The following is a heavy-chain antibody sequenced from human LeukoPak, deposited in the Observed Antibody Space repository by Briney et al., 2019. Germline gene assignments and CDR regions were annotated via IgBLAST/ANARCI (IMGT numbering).Heavy chain of an antibody. J-gene: IGHJ4*02. D-gene: IGHD2-15*01. V-gene: IGHV3-33*01. CDR2: IWYDGSKE. Sequence: PGGSLRLSCAASGLTFSFYGMHWVRQAPGKGLEWVSVIWYDGSKEYYADSVKGRFTISRDNSKNTLYLQMNSLRAEDTAVYYCARSQRYCSGGSCPYQYYFEYWGQGTLVTVSS. CDR1: GLTFSFYG. CDR3: ARSQRYCSGGSCPYQYYFEY.